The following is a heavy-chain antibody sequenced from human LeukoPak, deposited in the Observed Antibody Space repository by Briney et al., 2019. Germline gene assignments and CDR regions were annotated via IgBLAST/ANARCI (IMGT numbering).Heavy chain of an antibody. CDR3: ARGTYGSGSYKY. D-gene: IGHD3-10*01. J-gene: IGHJ4*02. V-gene: IGHV4-38-2*02. Sequence: SETLSLTCTVSGFSISGAYFWGWTRQPPGKGLEWIGSIYNGSTHHNPSLWSRVSISVDTSKNDFSLKLTSVTAADTAVYYCARGTYGSGSYKYWGQGTLVTVSS. CDR1: GFSISGAYF. CDR2: IYNGST.